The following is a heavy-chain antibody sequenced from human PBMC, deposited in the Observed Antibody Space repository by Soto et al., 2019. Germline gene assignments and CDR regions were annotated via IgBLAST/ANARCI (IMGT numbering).Heavy chain of an antibody. CDR2: INPSGGST. Sequence: QVQLVQSGAEVKKPGASVKVSCKASGYTFTSYYMHWVRQAPGQGLEWMGIINPSGGSTSYGQKFQCGVTMTRDTSTSTDDMELSSLRSEDTAVYYCARVLPAGSYYYYGLDVWGQGTTVTVSS. D-gene: IGHD6-13*01. CDR1: GYTFTSYY. CDR3: ARVLPAGSYYYYGLDV. J-gene: IGHJ6*02. V-gene: IGHV1-46*01.